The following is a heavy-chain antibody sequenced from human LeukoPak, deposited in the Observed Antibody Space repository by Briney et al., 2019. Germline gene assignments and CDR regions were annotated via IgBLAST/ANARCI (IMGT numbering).Heavy chain of an antibody. J-gene: IGHJ4*02. CDR3: ARDYGSGSLN. V-gene: IGHV3-48*03. CDR2: ISSSGSTI. D-gene: IGHD3-10*01. CDR1: GFTFSSYE. Sequence: GGSLRLSCAASGFTFSSYEMNWVRQAPGKGLEWVSYISSSGSTIYYADSVKGRFTISRDNAKNSLYLQMNSLRAEDTAVYYCARDYGSGSLNWGQGTLVTVSS.